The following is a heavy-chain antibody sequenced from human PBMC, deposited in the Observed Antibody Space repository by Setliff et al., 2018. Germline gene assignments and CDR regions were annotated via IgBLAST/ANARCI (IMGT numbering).Heavy chain of an antibody. V-gene: IGHV4-39*07. Sequence: SETLSLTCTVSGGSIGSSSYYWGWIRQPPGKGLEWIASIHYTGSTYYNPSLKSRVTISVDTSKNQFSLKLSSVTAADTALYYCARVRNTQNGFFDYWSQGTLVTVSS. D-gene: IGHD1-1*01. CDR1: GGSIGSSSYY. CDR3: ARVRNTQNGFFDY. CDR2: IHYTGST. J-gene: IGHJ4*02.